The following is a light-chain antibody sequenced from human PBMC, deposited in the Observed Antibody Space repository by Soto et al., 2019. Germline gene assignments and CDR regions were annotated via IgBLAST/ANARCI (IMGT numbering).Light chain of an antibody. Sequence: DIKMTQSPSSLSASVGDRVTITCRASQDINNYLNWYQQKPGQAPKLLIYDASSLQSGVPSRFSGSGGGTDFTLSISSVQPEDFATYFCQQSYMDPITFGQGTRLEI. J-gene: IGKJ5*01. CDR1: QDINNY. V-gene: IGKV1-39*01. CDR3: QQSYMDPIT. CDR2: DAS.